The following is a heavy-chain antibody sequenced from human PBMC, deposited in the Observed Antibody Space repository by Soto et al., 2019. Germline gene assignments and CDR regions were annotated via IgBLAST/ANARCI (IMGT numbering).Heavy chain of an antibody. CDR1: GFTFRTYT. J-gene: IGHJ6*02. D-gene: IGHD3-10*01. CDR3: ARDRGYDAHDYYYIAMDV. CDR2: IRGFSPYT. V-gene: IGHV3-21*01. Sequence: EVQLVESGGGLVKPGGSLRLSCISSGFTFRTYTMNWVRQAPGKGLEWVSGIRGFSPYTFYAESVKGRFTISRDNAKNSLYLQMNSLRAEDTAVYYCARDRGYDAHDYYYIAMDVWGQGTTVTVSS.